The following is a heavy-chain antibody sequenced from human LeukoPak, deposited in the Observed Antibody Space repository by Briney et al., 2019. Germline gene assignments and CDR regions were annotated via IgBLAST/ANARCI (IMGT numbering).Heavy chain of an antibody. CDR3: ARVVPPTDYGSGSYFWDPYYFDY. D-gene: IGHD3-10*01. V-gene: IGHV3-21*04. Sequence: PGGSLRLSCAASGFTFSSYSMNWVRQAPGKGLEWVSSISSSSSYIYYADSVKGRFTISRDNAKNSLYLQMNSLRAEDTAVYYCARVVPPTDYGSGSYFWDPYYFDYWGQGTLVTVSS. CDR1: GFTFSSYS. J-gene: IGHJ4*02. CDR2: ISSSSSYI.